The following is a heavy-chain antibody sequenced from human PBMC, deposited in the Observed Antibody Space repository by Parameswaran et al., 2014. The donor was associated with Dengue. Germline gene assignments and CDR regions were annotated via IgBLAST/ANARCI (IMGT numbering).Heavy chain of an antibody. J-gene: IGHJ3*02. D-gene: IGHD1-1*01. CDR2: INAGNDNT. CDR3: AIWNDRAFDM. V-gene: IGHV1-3*01. Sequence: WVRQAPGQSLEWMGWINAGNDNTKYSQKFQGRVTFTRDTSATTAYMEMSSLTSEDTAVYYCAIWNDRAFDMWGQGTMVTVSS.